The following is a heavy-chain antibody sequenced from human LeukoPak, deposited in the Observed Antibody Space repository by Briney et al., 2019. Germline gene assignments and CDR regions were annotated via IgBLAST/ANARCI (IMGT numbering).Heavy chain of an antibody. CDR2: IWYDGSNK. CDR3: ARVLLPLYGMDV. J-gene: IGHJ6*02. CDR1: GFTFSSYG. D-gene: IGHD3-22*01. V-gene: IGHV3-33*01. Sequence: GGSLRLSCAASGFTFSSYGMHWVRQAPGKGLEWVAVIWYDGSNKYYADSVKGRFTISRDNSKDTLYLQMNSLRAEDTAVYYCARVLLPLYGMDVWGQGTTVTVSS.